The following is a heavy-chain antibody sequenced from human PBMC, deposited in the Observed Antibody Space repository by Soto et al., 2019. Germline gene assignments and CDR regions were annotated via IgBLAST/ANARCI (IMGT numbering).Heavy chain of an antibody. V-gene: IGHV3-33*01. J-gene: IGHJ6*02. D-gene: IGHD2-2*01. CDR3: ARDRLVPYGYGMDV. Sequence: PVGSLRLSCAASGFTFRSYGIHWVRQAPGKGLEWVALIWFDGSKKYYVDSVKGRFAVSRDNSKNTLYLQMNSRRVEDTAVYYCARDRLVPYGYGMDVWGQGTTVTVSS. CDR2: IWFDGSKK. CDR1: GFTFRSYG.